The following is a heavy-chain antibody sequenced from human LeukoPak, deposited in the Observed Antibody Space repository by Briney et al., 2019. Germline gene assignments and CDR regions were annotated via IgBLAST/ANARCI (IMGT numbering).Heavy chain of an antibody. J-gene: IGHJ5*02. D-gene: IGHD2-15*01. CDR1: GFTFSNYA. Sequence: PGGSLRLSCVASGFTFSNYAMSWVRQAPGKGLELVSGIYGSDDKTVYGDAVKGRFTISRDYSKNTLYLQMNSLRADDTAVYYCAKTQGYYDAWGQGALVTVSS. V-gene: IGHV3-23*01. CDR2: IYGSDDKT. CDR3: AKTQGYYDA.